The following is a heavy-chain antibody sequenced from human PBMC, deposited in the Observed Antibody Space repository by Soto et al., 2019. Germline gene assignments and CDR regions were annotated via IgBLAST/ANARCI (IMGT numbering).Heavy chain of an antibody. Sequence: PGGSLRLSCAASGFTFSSYAMSWVRQAPGKGLEWVSAISGSGGSTYYADSVKGRFTISRDNSKNTLYLQMNSLRAEDTAMYYCARDQLRTTLLLFDFWGQGTLVTGLL. D-gene: IGHD1-1*01. V-gene: IGHV3-23*01. CDR2: ISGSGGST. CDR3: ARDQLRTTLLLFDF. J-gene: IGHJ4*02. CDR1: GFTFSSYA.